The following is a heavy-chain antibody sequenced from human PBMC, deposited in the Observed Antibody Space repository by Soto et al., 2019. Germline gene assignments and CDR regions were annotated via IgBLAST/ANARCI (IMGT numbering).Heavy chain of an antibody. V-gene: IGHV1-18*01. CDR1: GYTFTSYG. J-gene: IGHJ6*02. CDR3: ARDLGYCISTSCYCGSWRDYGMDV. Sequence: ASVKVSCKASGYTFTSYGISWVRQAPGQGHEWMGWISAYNGNTNYAQKLQGRVTMTTDTSTSTAYMELRSLRSDDTAVYYCARDLGYCISTSCYCGSWRDYGMDVWG. D-gene: IGHD2-2*01. CDR2: ISAYNGNT.